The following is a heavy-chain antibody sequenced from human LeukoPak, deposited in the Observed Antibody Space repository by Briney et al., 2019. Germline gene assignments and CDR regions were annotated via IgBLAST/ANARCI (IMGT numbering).Heavy chain of an antibody. CDR1: GGSISSYY. CDR2: IYYSGST. CDR3: ARLMPGDYYYYYYGMDV. D-gene: IGHD4-17*01. V-gene: IGHV4-59*08. J-gene: IGHJ6*02. Sequence: PSETLSLTRTVSGGSISSYYWSWIRQPPGKGLEWIGYIYYSGSTNYNPSLKSRVTISVDTSKNQFSLKLSSVTAADTAVYYCARLMPGDYYYYYYGMDVWGQGTTVTVSS.